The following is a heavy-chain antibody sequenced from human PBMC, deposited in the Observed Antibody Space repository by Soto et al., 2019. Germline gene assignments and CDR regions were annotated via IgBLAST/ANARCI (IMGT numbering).Heavy chain of an antibody. J-gene: IGHJ4*02. V-gene: IGHV4-31*03. D-gene: IGHD3-9*01. CDR1: GGSISSSSYY. CDR3: ARGHMPPLLRYFDWLPNYFDN. CDR2: IYYSGST. Sequence: PSETLSLTCTVSGGSISSSSYYWGWIRQHPGKGLEWIGYIYYSGSTYYNPSLKSRVTISVDTSKNQFSLKLSSVTAADTAVYYCARGHMPPLLRYFDWLPNYFDNWGQGTLVTVS.